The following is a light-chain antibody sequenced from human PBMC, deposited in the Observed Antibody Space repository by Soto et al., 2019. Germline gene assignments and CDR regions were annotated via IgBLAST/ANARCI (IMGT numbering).Light chain of an antibody. CDR3: SSYSSTDALLV. CDR1: FSDIGTYNF. J-gene: IGLJ2*01. CDR2: EVT. V-gene: IGLV2-14*01. Sequence: QSALTQPASISGSPGRSITISCTGTFSDIGTYNFVSWYQFHPDEVPKLIIYEVTDRPSGVSDRFSGSKSGDTATLTISGLRPEDESFYFCSSYSSTDALLVFGGGTKLTVL.